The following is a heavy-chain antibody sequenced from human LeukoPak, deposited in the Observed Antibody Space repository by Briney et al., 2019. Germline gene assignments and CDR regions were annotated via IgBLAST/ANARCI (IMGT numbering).Heavy chain of an antibody. CDR2: ISYHGTNK. V-gene: IGHV3-30*03. Sequence: PGRSLRLSCAASGFTFSSYGMHWVRQAPGKGLEWVAVISYHGTNKYYADSVKGRFTVSRDNAQNAVFLQMTNLRADDTAVYYCARWKMELQRNAFDFWGQGTVVTVSS. CDR1: GFTFSSYG. D-gene: IGHD1-26*01. CDR3: ARWKMELQRNAFDF. J-gene: IGHJ3*01.